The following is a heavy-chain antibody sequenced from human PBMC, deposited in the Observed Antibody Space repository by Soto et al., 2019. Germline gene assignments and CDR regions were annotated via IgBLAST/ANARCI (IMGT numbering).Heavy chain of an antibody. CDR1: GYTFTSYG. V-gene: IGHV1-18*01. CDR3: AGVITGTTFDYYYGMDV. Sequence: QVQLVQSGAEVKKPGASVKVSCKASGYTFTSYGINWVRQAPGQGLEWMGWISAYNGNTNYAQKLQGRVTMTTDTSTSTASRELRSLRSDDTAVYYFAGVITGTTFDYYYGMDVWGQGTTVTVPS. D-gene: IGHD1-7*01. J-gene: IGHJ6*02. CDR2: ISAYNGNT.